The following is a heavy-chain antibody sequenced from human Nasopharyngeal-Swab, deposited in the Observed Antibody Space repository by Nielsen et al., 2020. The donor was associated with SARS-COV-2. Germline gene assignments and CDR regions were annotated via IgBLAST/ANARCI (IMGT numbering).Heavy chain of an antibody. CDR3: AKLGGGVGY. J-gene: IGHJ4*02. D-gene: IGHD3-16*01. CDR2: ISFRGATK. V-gene: IGHV3-23*01. Sequence: VRQAPGKGLEWISGISFRGATKYYADSVKGRFTVSRDNSKNTLHLQMNSLRADDTALYYCAKLGGGVGYWGQGALVTVSS.